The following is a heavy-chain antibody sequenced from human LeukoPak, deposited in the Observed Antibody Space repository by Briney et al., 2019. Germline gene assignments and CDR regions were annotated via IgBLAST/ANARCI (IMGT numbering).Heavy chain of an antibody. CDR2: ISYSGST. CDR3: ARKGDYGDFYFDY. J-gene: IGHJ4*02. V-gene: IGHV4-59*01. D-gene: IGHD4-17*01. Sequence: SETLSLTCTVSGGSISSAYWSWIRQPPGKGLEWIGYISYSGSTNYNPSLKSRVTISVDTSKNQFSLKLSSVTAADTAVYYCARKGDYGDFYFDYWGQGTLVTVSS. CDR1: GGSISSAY.